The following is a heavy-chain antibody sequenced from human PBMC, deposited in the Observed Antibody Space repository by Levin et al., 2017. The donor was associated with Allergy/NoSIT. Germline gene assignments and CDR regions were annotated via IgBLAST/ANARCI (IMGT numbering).Heavy chain of an antibody. D-gene: IGHD2-2*02. CDR1: GFTFSSYS. Sequence: SCAASGFTFSSYSMNWVRQAPGKGLEWVSSISSSSRYIYYADSVKGRFTISRDNAKNSLYLQMNSLRAEDTAVYYCAKDLSATISIFDYWGQGTLVTVSS. CDR3: AKDLSATISIFDY. CDR2: ISSSSRYI. J-gene: IGHJ4*02. V-gene: IGHV3-21*01.